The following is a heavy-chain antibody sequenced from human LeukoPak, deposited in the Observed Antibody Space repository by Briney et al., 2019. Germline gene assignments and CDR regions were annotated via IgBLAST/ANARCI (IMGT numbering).Heavy chain of an antibody. J-gene: IGHJ3*02. CDR2: ISGSGSAT. Sequence: GGSLRLSCAASGFTFRSYAMNWVRQAPGKGLAWVSAISGSGSATYYADSVKGRFTISRDNSKNTLYLQMNSLRAEDTAVYYCAKDQYGEAFDIWGPGTMVTVSS. CDR3: AKDQYGEAFDI. CDR1: GFTFRSYA. D-gene: IGHD4-17*01. V-gene: IGHV3-23*01.